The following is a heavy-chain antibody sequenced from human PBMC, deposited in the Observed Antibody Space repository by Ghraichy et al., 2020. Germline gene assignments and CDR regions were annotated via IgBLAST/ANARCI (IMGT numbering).Heavy chain of an antibody. V-gene: IGHV4-59*01. CDR1: GGSISSYY. J-gene: IGHJ6*03. Sequence: SETLSLTCTVSGGSISSYYWSWIRQPPGKGLEWIGYIYYSGSTNYNPSLKSRVTISVDTSKNQFSLKLSSVTAADTAVYYCARGVDCSSTSCYRGRFLEWLRGAGGYYYYYYMDVWGKGTTVTVSS. CDR2: IYYSGST. D-gene: IGHD2-2*02. CDR3: ARGVDCSSTSCYRGRFLEWLRGAGGYYYYYYMDV.